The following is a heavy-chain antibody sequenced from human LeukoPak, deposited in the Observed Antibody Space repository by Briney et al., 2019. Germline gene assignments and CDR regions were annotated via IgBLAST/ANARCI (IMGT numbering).Heavy chain of an antibody. D-gene: IGHD2/OR15-2a*01. J-gene: IGHJ4*02. Sequence: SETLSLTCGVSGGSIDITNYWSWVRQAPGKGLEWIGEISHSGTTNYNPSLRSRVTMFLDRANNQFSLSLTSVTAADSAVHYCTRENRPFCPFAYWGQGVLVTVSS. CDR2: ISHSGTT. V-gene: IGHV4-4*02. CDR1: GGSIDITNY. CDR3: TRENRPFCPFAY.